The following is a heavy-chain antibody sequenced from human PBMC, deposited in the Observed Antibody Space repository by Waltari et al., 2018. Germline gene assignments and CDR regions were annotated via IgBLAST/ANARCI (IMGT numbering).Heavy chain of an antibody. CDR3: ARVAGIVATIDYYYYGMDV. J-gene: IGHJ6*02. CDR2: IIPIFGTA. V-gene: IGHV1-69*01. D-gene: IGHD5-12*01. Sequence: EYMGGIIPIFGTANYAQKFQGRVTITADESTSTAYMELSSLRSEDTAVYYCARVAGIVATIDYYYYGMDVWGQGTTVTVSS.